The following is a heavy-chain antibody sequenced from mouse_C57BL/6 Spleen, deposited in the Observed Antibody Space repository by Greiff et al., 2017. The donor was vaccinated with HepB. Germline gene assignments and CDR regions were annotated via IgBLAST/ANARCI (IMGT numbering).Heavy chain of an antibody. CDR2: INPNNGGT. CDR3: AIPHYAMDY. V-gene: IGHV1-22*01. J-gene: IGHJ4*01. CDR1: GYTFTDYN. Sequence: EVKLVESGPELVKPGASVKMSCKASGYTFTDYNMHWVKQSHGKSLEWIGYINPNNGGTSYNQKFKGKATLTVNKSSSTAYMERRSLTSEDSAVYYCAIPHYAMDYWGQETSVTVSS.